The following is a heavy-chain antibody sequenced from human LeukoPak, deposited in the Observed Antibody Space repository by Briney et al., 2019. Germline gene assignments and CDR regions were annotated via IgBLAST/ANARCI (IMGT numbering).Heavy chain of an antibody. V-gene: IGHV3-74*01. J-gene: IGHJ5*02. CDR1: GFPFSNYW. CDR3: AKDQGARHYGSGSSWFDP. Sequence: GGSLRLSCAASGFPFSNYWMHWVRQAPGKGLVWLSHITSDGSGTSYADSVKGRFTISRDNAKYTLYLQMNSLRAEDTAVYYCAKDQGARHYGSGSSWFDPWGQGTLVTVSS. D-gene: IGHD3-10*01. CDR2: ITSDGSGT.